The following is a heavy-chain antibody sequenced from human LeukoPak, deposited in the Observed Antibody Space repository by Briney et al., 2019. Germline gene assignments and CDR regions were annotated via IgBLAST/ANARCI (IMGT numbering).Heavy chain of an antibody. Sequence: GGSLRLSCAASGFTFSSYSMNWVRQAPGKGLEWVATVSGSGDRMYHADSVKGRFTISRDNSKNTIYLQMNSLRAEDTALYYCAKAAAAPGFDFWGQGTLVTVSS. CDR1: GFTFSSYS. V-gene: IGHV3-23*01. CDR3: AKAAAAPGFDF. J-gene: IGHJ4*02. CDR2: VSGSGDRM. D-gene: IGHD6-13*01.